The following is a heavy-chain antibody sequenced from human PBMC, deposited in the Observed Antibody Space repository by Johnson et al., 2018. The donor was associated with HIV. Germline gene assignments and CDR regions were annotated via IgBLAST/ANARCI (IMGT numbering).Heavy chain of an antibody. CDR3: AGVGQLGAFDI. V-gene: IGHV3-30*04. J-gene: IGHJ3*02. CDR2: ISYDGSNK. D-gene: IGHD6-6*01. CDR1: GFTFSSYA. Sequence: QVQLVESGGGVVQPGRSLRLSCAASGFTFSSYALHWVRQAPGKGLEWVTVISYDGSNKYYADSVKGRFTISRDNSKNTLYLQMNSLRVEDTAVYNCAGVGQLGAFDIWGQGTMVTVSS.